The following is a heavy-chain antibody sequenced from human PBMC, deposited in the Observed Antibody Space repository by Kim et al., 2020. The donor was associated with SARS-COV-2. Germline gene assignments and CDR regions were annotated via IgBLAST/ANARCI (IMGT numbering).Heavy chain of an antibody. CDR2: INHSGST. V-gene: IGHV4-34*01. CDR1: GGSFSGYY. CDR3: ASDYSGSPMDV. Sequence: SETLSLTCAVYGGSFSGYYWSWIRQPPGKGLEWIGEINHSGSTNYNPSLKSRVTISVDTSKNQFSLKLSSVTAADTAVYYCASDYSGSPMDVWGQGTTVTVSS. D-gene: IGHD6-19*01. J-gene: IGHJ6*02.